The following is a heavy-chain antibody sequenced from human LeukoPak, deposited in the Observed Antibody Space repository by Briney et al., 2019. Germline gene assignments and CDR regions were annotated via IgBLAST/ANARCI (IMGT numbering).Heavy chain of an antibody. D-gene: IGHD3-10*01. J-gene: IGHJ4*02. CDR1: GGSVSSIIYY. CDR2: IYYSGST. Sequence: KPSETLSLTCTVSGGSVSSIIYYWGWIRQPPGKGLEWIGTIYYSGSTYYNVSLKSRVTISVDTSRNQLSLKLSSVTAADTAVYYCARHSRSVDYGSGSYTWDYWGQGTLVTVSS. V-gene: IGHV4-39*01. CDR3: ARHSRSVDYGSGSYTWDY.